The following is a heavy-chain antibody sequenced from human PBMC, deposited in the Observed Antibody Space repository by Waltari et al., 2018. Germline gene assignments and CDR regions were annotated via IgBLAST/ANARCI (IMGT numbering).Heavy chain of an antibody. J-gene: IGHJ5*02. V-gene: IGHV4-39*01. CDR2: IYYSGST. CDR1: GGSLSRGGYY. Sequence: QLRLQESSPALVKPSETLSLTCTVSGGSLSRGGYYWGWIRQSPGKGLEWIGSIYYSGSTHYNPTLESRVTISGDTSKNQFSLKVSSVTAADTAVYYCARHWKRSGYRFDPWGQGTLVTVSS. CDR3: ARHWKRSGYRFDP. D-gene: IGHD5-12*01.